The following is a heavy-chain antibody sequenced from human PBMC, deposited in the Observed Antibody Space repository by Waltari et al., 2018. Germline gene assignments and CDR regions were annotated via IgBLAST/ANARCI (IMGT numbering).Heavy chain of an antibody. V-gene: IGHV3-23*01. CDR2: ISGSGDNI. CDR1: RFMFSHYD. D-gene: IGHD3-16*01. Sequence: EVQLLESGGGLVQPGGSLRLSCAASRFMFSHYDMIWVRQAPGKGLDWVSSISGSGDNIQYAESVKGRFTISRDNSKNTLFLQMSSLRVEDTAIYYCATDFGDDAFDVWGRGTMVTVS. CDR3: ATDFGDDAFDV. J-gene: IGHJ3*01.